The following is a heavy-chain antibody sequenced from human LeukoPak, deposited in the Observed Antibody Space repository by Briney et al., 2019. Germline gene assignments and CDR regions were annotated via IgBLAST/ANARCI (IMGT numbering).Heavy chain of an antibody. V-gene: IGHV1-69*05. CDR2: IIPIFGTA. J-gene: IGHJ4*02. CDR3: ARGGLAARPQTLDY. CDR1: GGTFSSYA. D-gene: IGHD6-6*01. Sequence: ASVKVSCKASGGTFSSYAISWVRQAPGQGLEWMGGIIPIFGTANYAQKFQGRVTITTDESTSTAYMELSSLRSEDTAVYYCARGGLAARPQTLDYWGQGTLVTVSS.